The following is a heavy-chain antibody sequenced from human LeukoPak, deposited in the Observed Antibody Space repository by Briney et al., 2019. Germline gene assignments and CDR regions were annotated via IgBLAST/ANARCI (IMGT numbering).Heavy chain of an antibody. Sequence: GESLQISCKGSGCIFTSYWIAWVRQMPGKGLEWMGILYPGDSDTRYSPSFQGQVTISADRSITTAYLQWSSLKASDTAMYYCARLYLPYTSAWYGSAFDIWGQGTMVTVSS. CDR1: GCIFTSYW. D-gene: IGHD6-13*01. J-gene: IGHJ3*02. CDR2: LYPGDSDT. V-gene: IGHV5-51*01. CDR3: ARLYLPYTSAWYGSAFDI.